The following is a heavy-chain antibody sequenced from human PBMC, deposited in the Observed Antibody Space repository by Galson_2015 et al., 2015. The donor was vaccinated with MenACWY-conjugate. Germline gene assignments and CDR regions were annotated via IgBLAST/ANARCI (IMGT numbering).Heavy chain of an antibody. CDR1: GFTFNDYY. CDR2: ISSSSSYT. J-gene: IGHJ6*02. Sequence: SLRLSCAASGFTFNDYYMSWIRQAPGKGLEWVSYISSSSSYTNYADSVKGRFTISRDNAKNSLYLQMNSLRAEDTAVYYCARAWLVHNYYYGMDVWGQGTTVTVSS. CDR3: ARAWLVHNYYYGMDV. V-gene: IGHV3-11*06. D-gene: IGHD6-19*01.